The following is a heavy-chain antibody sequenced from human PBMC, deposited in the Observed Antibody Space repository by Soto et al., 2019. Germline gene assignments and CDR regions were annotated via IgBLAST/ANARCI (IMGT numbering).Heavy chain of an antibody. CDR1: GGSITSSY. Sequence: SSETLSLTCTVSGGSITSSYWSWIRRPPGKGLEWVAYIYDTGISGYTPSTSYNPSLKSRVTMSVDTSKSQFSLKLTSVTAADTAVYYCARGEDAFFYYGLDVWGQGITVTVSS. J-gene: IGHJ6*02. V-gene: IGHV4-59*01. CDR3: ARGEDAFFYYGLDV. CDR2: IYDTGISGYTPST.